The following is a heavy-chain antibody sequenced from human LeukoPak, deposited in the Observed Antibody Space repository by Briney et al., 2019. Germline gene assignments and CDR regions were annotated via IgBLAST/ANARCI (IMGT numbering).Heavy chain of an antibody. Sequence: GGSLRLSCAASGFTFRTCAMHWVRQAPGKGLEWVAVISNDGSKKYYGDSVKGRFTISRDNSKNTLYLQMNSLRAEDTAVYYCARGGLGEYFDYWGQGTLVTVSS. V-gene: IGHV3-30*03. D-gene: IGHD3/OR15-3a*01. CDR1: GFTFRTCA. CDR3: ARGGLGEYFDY. J-gene: IGHJ4*02. CDR2: ISNDGSKK.